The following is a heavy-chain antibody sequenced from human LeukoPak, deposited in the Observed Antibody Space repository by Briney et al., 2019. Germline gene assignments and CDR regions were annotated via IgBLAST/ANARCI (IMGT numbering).Heavy chain of an antibody. Sequence: ASVKVSCKASGYTFTGYYMHWVRQAPGQGLEWMGWINPDSGGTNFAQKFQGRVTMTRDTSISTAYMEPSRLRSDDTAVYYCARDRLPLVQGGSYYFDYWGQGTLVTVSS. V-gene: IGHV1-2*02. J-gene: IGHJ4*02. CDR1: GYTFTGYY. CDR3: ARDRLPLVQGGSYYFDY. CDR2: INPDSGGT. D-gene: IGHD6-13*01.